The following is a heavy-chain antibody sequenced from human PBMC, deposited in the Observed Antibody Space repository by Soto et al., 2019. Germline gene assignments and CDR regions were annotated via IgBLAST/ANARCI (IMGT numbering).Heavy chain of an antibody. Sequence: PGGSLRLSCAASGFTFSNAWMSWVRQAPGKGLEWIGRIKGETDGGTTDYAAPVKGRFTISRDHSKDTLYLHMNSLKTEDTAVYYCTTGLSNGYYNFDYWGQGTPVTVSS. J-gene: IGHJ4*02. CDR2: IKGETDGGTT. CDR3: TTGLSNGYYNFDY. V-gene: IGHV3-15*01. D-gene: IGHD3-22*01. CDR1: GFTFSNAW.